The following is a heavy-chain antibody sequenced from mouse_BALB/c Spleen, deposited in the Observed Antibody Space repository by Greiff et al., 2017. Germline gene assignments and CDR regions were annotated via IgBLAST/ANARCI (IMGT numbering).Heavy chain of an antibody. CDR3: ARYGDSSGYVPFAY. J-gene: IGHJ3*01. CDR2: ISSGSSTI. D-gene: IGHD3-2*01. Sequence: EVHLVESGGGLVQPGGSRKLSCAASGFTFSSFGMHWVRQAPEKGLEWVAYISSGSSTIYYADTVKGRFTISRDNPKNTLFLQMTSLRSEDTAMYYCARYGDSSGYVPFAYWGQGTLVTVSA. V-gene: IGHV5-17*02. CDR1: GFTFSSFG.